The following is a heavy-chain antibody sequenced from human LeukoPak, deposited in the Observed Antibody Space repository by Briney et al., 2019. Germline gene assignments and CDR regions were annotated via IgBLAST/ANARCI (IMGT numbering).Heavy chain of an antibody. J-gene: IGHJ4*02. CDR3: VSSYGGYVLDY. CDR1: GGSLSSYS. V-gene: IGHV4-59*01. Sequence: SEALSLTCTVSGGSLSSYSWNWLRQSPGKGREIGRVYHSGSINYNPSLKSRVTISVDTSKNQFSLNLSSVAAADAAVYYCVSSYGGYVLDYWGQGTLVTVSS. D-gene: IGHD5-12*01. CDR2: VYHSGSI.